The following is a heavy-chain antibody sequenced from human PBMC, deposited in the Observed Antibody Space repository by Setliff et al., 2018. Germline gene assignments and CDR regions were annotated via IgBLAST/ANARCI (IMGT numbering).Heavy chain of an antibody. J-gene: IGHJ5*02. CDR2: IYPGDSIT. V-gene: IGHV5-51*01. Sequence: GASLKISCKGSGYSFSTCWIGWVRQMPGKGLEWMGIIYPGDSITRYSPSFQGQVTISVDKSINTAYLQWSSLRALDTAIYYCARHPYYYGSGTYLDNNNRWFDPWGQGTLVTVSS. D-gene: IGHD3-10*01. CDR1: GYSFSTCW. CDR3: ARHPYYYGSGTYLDNNNRWFDP.